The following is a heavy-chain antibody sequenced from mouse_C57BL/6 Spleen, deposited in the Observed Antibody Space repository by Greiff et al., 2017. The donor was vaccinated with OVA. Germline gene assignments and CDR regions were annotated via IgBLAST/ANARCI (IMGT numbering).Heavy chain of an antibody. CDR1: GFTFSSYA. CDR2: ISDGGSYT. D-gene: IGHD3-3*01. J-gene: IGHJ1*03. CDR3: ARDEGRGEYFDV. V-gene: IGHV5-4*03. Sequence: EVMLVESGGGLVKPGGSLKLSCAASGFTFSSYALSWVRQTPEKRLEWVATISDGGSYTYYQDNVKGRFTISRDNAKNNRYMQMRHLKSEDTAMYYCARDEGRGEYFDVWGTGTTVTVSS.